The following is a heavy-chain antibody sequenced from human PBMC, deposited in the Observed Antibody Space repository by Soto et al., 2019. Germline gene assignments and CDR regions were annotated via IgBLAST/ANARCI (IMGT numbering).Heavy chain of an antibody. D-gene: IGHD4-17*01. V-gene: IGHV4-61*01. Sequence: SETLSLTCTVSDGSVSSGNYYWSWIRQPPGKGLEWIGYIYYTGSTNYDPSLKSRVTISVDTSKNQFSLRLTSVTAADTAVYYCASRGVYGDYVDHWGQGTLVTVSS. CDR2: IYYTGST. CDR1: DGSVSSGNYY. J-gene: IGHJ4*02. CDR3: ASRGVYGDYVDH.